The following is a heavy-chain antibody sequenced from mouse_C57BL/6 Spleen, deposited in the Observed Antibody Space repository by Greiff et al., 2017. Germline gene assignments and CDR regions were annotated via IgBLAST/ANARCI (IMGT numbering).Heavy chain of an antibody. J-gene: IGHJ3*01. Sequence: EVQLQQSGPELVKPGASVKMSCKASGYTFTDYNMHWVKQSHGKSLEWIGYINPNNGGTSYNQKFKGKATLTVNKSSSTAYMELRSLTSEDSAVYYCARSRQLSPWFAYWGQGTLVTVSA. CDR1: GYTFTDYN. V-gene: IGHV1-22*01. CDR3: ARSRQLSPWFAY. D-gene: IGHD3-2*02. CDR2: INPNNGGT.